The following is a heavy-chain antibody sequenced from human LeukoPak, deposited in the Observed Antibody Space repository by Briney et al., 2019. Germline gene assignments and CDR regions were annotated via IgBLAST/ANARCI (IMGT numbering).Heavy chain of an antibody. D-gene: IGHD3-22*01. Sequence: GGSRRLARAASGFTFDDYGMSWVRQAPGKGREWDSGINWNGGSTGYADSVKGRFTISRDNAKNSLYLQMNSLRAEDTALYYCARRRYDSSGYYLSDYWGQGTLVTVSS. J-gene: IGHJ4*02. CDR2: INWNGGST. CDR1: GFTFDDYG. CDR3: ARRRYDSSGYYLSDY. V-gene: IGHV3-20*04.